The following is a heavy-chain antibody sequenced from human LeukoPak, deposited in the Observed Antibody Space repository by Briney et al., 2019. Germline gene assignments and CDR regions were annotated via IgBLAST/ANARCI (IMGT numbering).Heavy chain of an antibody. J-gene: IGHJ4*02. Sequence: PSETLSLTCTVSGGSISSYYWSWIRQPPGKGLEWIGYIYYSGSTNYNPSLKSRVTISVDTSKNQFSLKLSSVTAADTAVYYCARGGAITGEVDYWGQGTLVTVSS. CDR3: ARGGAITGEVDY. V-gene: IGHV4-59*01. CDR1: GGSISSYY. CDR2: IYYSGST. D-gene: IGHD7-27*01.